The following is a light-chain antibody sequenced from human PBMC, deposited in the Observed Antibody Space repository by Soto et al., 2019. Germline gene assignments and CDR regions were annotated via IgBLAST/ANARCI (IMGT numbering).Light chain of an antibody. CDR3: QQRSNWQYT. CDR2: DTS. Sequence: EIVLTQPPATLSLSPGERATLSCRASQSVSSYSAWYQQKPGQAPRHLIYDTSNRATGIPARFSGSGSGTDFTLTISGLEPEDFALYYCQQRSNWQYTFGLGTRLEIK. CDR1: QSVSSY. J-gene: IGKJ2*01. V-gene: IGKV3-11*01.